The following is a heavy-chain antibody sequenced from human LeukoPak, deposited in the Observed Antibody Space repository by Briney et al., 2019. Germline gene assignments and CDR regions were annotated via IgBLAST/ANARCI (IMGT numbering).Heavy chain of an antibody. CDR1: GFTFSSYG. CDR2: IWYDGSNK. Sequence: GRSLRLSCAASGFTFSSYGMHWVRQAPGKGLERVAVIWYDGSNKYYADSVKGRFTISRDNSKNTLYLQMNSLRAEDTAVYYCARGHYGSGRYGSGVDYWGQGTLVTVSS. V-gene: IGHV3-33*01. D-gene: IGHD3-10*01. J-gene: IGHJ4*02. CDR3: ARGHYGSGRYGSGVDY.